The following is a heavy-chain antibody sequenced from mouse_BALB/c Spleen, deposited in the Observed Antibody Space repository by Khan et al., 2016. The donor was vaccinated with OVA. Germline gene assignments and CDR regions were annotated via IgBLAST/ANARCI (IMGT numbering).Heavy chain of an antibody. CDR2: IWGDGST. D-gene: IGHD1-2*01. V-gene: IGHV2-6-7*01. Sequence: QVQLKESGPGLVAPSQSLSITCTVSGFSLNGFGINWVRQPPGKGLEWLGMIWGDGSTDYNSALKSRLSISKDNSKSQVFFILNSRQTDDTARYYCARELRLGGFAYWGQGTLVTVSA. CDR3: ARELRLGGFAY. J-gene: IGHJ3*01. CDR1: GFSLNGFG.